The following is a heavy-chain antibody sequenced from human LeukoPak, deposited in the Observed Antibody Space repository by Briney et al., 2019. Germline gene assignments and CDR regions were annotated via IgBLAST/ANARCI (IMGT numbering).Heavy chain of an antibody. V-gene: IGHV3-48*01. CDR3: ARAIDY. Sequence: GGSLRLSCAASGFTFSSYSMNWVRQAPGKGLEWVSYITGSTSTIYYADSVKGRFTISRDNVKNSLYLQMNSLRAKDTAMYYCARAIDYWGQGTLVTVSS. J-gene: IGHJ4*02. CDR2: ITGSTSTI. CDR1: GFTFSSYS.